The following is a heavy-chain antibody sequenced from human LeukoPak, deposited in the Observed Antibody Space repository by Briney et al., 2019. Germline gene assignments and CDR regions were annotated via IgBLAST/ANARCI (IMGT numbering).Heavy chain of an antibody. D-gene: IGHD5-12*01. CDR3: AKDREWLRLWTSKGRSYYFDY. V-gene: IGHV3-23*01. CDR1: GFTFSSYA. J-gene: IGHJ4*02. Sequence: PGGSLRLSCAASGFTFSSYAMSWVRQAPGKWLEWVSAISGSGGSTYYADSVKGRFTISRDNSKNTLYLQMNSLRAEDTAVYYCAKDREWLRLWTSKGRSYYFDYWGQGTLVTVSS. CDR2: ISGSGGST.